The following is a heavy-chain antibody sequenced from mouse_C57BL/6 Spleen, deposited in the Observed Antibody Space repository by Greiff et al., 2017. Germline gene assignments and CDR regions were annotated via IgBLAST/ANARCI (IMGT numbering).Heavy chain of an antibody. J-gene: IGHJ2*01. CDR1: GFTFSSYT. Sequence: EVHLVESGGGLVKPGGSLKLSCAASGFTFSSYTMSWVRQTPEKRLEWVATISGGGGNTYYPDSVKGRFTISRDNAKNTLYLQMSSLRSEDTALYYCARPTVVDYFDYWGQGTTLTVSS. CDR3: ARPTVVDYFDY. D-gene: IGHD1-1*01. V-gene: IGHV5-9*01. CDR2: ISGGGGNT.